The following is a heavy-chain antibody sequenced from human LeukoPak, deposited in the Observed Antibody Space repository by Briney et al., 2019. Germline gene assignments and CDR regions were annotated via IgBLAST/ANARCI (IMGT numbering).Heavy chain of an antibody. V-gene: IGHV3-21*01. Sequence: GGSLRLSCAASGFTFSSYAMSWVRQAPGKGLEWVSSISSSSSYIYYADSVKGRFTISRDNAKNSLYLQMNSLRAEDTAVYYCAKDRGWYFDYWGQGTLVTVSS. CDR3: AKDRGWYFDY. CDR1: GFTFSSYA. CDR2: ISSSSSYI. J-gene: IGHJ4*02. D-gene: IGHD3-10*01.